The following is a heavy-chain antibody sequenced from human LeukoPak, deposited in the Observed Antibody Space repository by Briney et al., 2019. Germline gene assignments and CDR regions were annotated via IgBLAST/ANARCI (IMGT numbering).Heavy chain of an antibody. Sequence: GGSLRLSCAASGSTFSTFDMTWIRQAPGKGLEWVSTISGGGGTTQYADSVKGRFTISRDNSKNTVYLQMNRLRAEDTAVYYCAKATVAGLSYYYGMDVWGRGTTVTVSS. CDR1: GSTFSTFD. CDR2: ISGGGGTT. CDR3: AKATVAGLSYYYGMDV. V-gene: IGHV3-23*01. J-gene: IGHJ6*02. D-gene: IGHD6-19*01.